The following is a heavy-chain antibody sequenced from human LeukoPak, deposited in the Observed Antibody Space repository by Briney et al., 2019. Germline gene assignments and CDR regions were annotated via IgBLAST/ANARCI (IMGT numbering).Heavy chain of an antibody. CDR2: ISAYNGNT. J-gene: IGHJ6*03. CDR3: AKDFSGSSGPYYMDV. D-gene: IGHD3-22*01. Sequence: ASVKVSCKASGYTFTSYGISWVRQAPGQGLEWMGWISAYNGNTNYAQKLQGRVTMTTDTSTSTAYMELRSLRSDDTAVYYCAKDFSGSSGPYYMDVWGKGTTVTVSS. V-gene: IGHV1-18*01. CDR1: GYTFTSYG.